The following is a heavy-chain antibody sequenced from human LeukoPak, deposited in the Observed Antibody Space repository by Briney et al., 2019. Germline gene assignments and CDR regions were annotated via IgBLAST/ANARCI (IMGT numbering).Heavy chain of an antibody. J-gene: IGHJ4*02. Sequence: GGSLRLPCAASGFTFSSYWMHWVRQAPGKGLVWVSRINSDGSSTSYADSVKGRFTISRDNAKNTLYLQMNSLRAEDTAVYYCARAPRITGTIPDYWGQGTLVTVSS. CDR2: INSDGSST. D-gene: IGHD1-7*01. CDR3: ARAPRITGTIPDY. V-gene: IGHV3-74*01. CDR1: GFTFSSYW.